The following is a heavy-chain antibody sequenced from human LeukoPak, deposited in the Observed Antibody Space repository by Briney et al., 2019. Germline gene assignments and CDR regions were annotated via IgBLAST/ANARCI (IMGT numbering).Heavy chain of an antibody. CDR2: IIPILGIA. Sequence: GASVKVSCKASGGTFSSYAISWVRQAPGQGLEWMGRIIPILGIANYAQKLQGRVTMTTDTSTSTAYMELRSLRSDDTAVYYCARADCSSTSCYYWFDPWGQGTLVTVSS. D-gene: IGHD2-2*01. J-gene: IGHJ5*02. V-gene: IGHV1-69*04. CDR3: ARADCSSTSCYYWFDP. CDR1: GGTFSSYA.